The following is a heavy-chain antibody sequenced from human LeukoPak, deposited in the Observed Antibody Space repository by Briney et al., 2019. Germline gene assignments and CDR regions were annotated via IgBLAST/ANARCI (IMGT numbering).Heavy chain of an antibody. V-gene: IGHV3-23*01. CDR3: ARLMGERSLFDY. Sequence: GGALRLSCSASGLTFSSYAMSWVRQAPGKGLEWVSAISGSGGSTYYADTMKDRFTISRDNAKNSVYLQMNSLRAEDTAVYYCARLMGERSLFDYWGQGCLVGVSS. J-gene: IGHJ4*02. CDR1: GLTFSSYA. D-gene: IGHD1-26*01. CDR2: ISGSGGST.